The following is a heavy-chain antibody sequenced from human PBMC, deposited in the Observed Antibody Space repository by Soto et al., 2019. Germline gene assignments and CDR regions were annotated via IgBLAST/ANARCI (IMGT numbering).Heavy chain of an antibody. CDR2: INSDGSNK. D-gene: IGHD3-10*01. CDR1: GFTFNNFW. V-gene: IGHV3-74*01. CDR3: AKDYGSGSYYRDGY. Sequence: GGSLRLSCAASGFTFNNFWMYWVRQTPEKGLVWVSGINSDGSNKYYADSVKGRFTISRDNSKNTLYLQMNSLRAEDTAVYYCAKDYGSGSYYRDGYWGQGTLVTVSS. J-gene: IGHJ4*02.